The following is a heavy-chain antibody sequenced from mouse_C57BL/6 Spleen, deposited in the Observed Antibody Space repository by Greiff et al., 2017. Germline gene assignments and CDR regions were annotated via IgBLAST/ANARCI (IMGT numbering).Heavy chain of an antibody. Sequence: VKLMESGAELVKPGASVKLSCKASGYTFTSYWMHWVKQRPGRGLEWIGRIDPNSGGTKYNEKFKSKATLTVDKPSSTAYMQLSSLTSEDSAVYYCAREGIYDGYYGDYWGQGTTLTVSS. CDR2: IDPNSGGT. D-gene: IGHD2-3*01. CDR1: GYTFTSYW. CDR3: AREGIYDGYYGDY. V-gene: IGHV1-72*01. J-gene: IGHJ2*01.